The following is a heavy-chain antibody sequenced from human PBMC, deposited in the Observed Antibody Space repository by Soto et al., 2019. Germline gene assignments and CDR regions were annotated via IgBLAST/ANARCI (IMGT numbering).Heavy chain of an antibody. CDR2: INHSGIA. Sequence: PSETLSLTCGVYGGSFNGYYWTWIRQPPGKGLEWIGEINHSGIANYNPSLKRRVTISVDTSKNQFSLEWRSVTAADTAVYYCARGNDYYYDSSGSYDYWGQGTLVTSPQ. CDR3: ARGNDYYYDSSGSYDY. D-gene: IGHD3-22*01. J-gene: IGHJ4*02. CDR1: GGSFNGYY. V-gene: IGHV4-34*01.